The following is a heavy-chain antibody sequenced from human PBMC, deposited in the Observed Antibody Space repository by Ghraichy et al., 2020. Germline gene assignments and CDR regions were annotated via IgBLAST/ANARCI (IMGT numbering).Heavy chain of an antibody. Sequence: ASVKVSCKASGYTFTGYYMHWVRQAPGQGLEWMGWINPNSGGTNYAQKFQGWVTMTRDTSISTAYMELSRLRSDDTAVYYCARGRHNYIRLFDYWGQGTLVTVSS. D-gene: IGHD5-24*01. CDR3: ARGRHNYIRLFDY. J-gene: IGHJ4*02. V-gene: IGHV1-2*04. CDR1: GYTFTGYY. CDR2: INPNSGGT.